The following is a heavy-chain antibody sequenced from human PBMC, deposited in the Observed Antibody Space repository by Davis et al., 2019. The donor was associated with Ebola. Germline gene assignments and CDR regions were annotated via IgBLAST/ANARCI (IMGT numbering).Heavy chain of an antibody. V-gene: IGHV3-30*18. CDR1: GFTFRSYA. CDR3: AKDLLWWSASDV. D-gene: IGHD2-21*01. Sequence: PGGSLRLSCVASGFTFRSYAIHWVRQAPGKGLEWVAVISYDGSHKYYADSVKGRFTISRDNSKNTVYLQMNSLRAEDTAVYYCAKDLLWWSASDVWGQGTTVTVSS. CDR2: ISYDGSHK. J-gene: IGHJ6*02.